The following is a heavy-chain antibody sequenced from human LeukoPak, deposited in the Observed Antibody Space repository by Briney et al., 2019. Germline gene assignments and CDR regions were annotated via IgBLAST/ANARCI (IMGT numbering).Heavy chain of an antibody. V-gene: IGHV3-64*01. Sequence: SGGSLGLSCAASGFTFNSYAMHWVRQAPGKGLEYVSAINSNGGSTYYANSVKGRFTISRDNPKNTLYLQMGSLRAEDMAVYYCARDAYWGSPLFYFDYWGQGTLVGDSS. D-gene: IGHD7-27*01. CDR2: INSNGGST. CDR1: GFTFNSYA. CDR3: ARDAYWGSPLFYFDY. J-gene: IGHJ4*02.